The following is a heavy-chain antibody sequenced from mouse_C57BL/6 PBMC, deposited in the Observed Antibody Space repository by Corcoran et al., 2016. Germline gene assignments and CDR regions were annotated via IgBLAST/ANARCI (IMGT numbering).Heavy chain of an antibody. CDR3: ACNYGYY. V-gene: IGHV1-26*01. CDR1: GYTFTDYY. Sequence: EVQLQQSGPGLVKPGASVKISCKASGYTFTDYYMNWVKQSHGKSLEWIGDINPNNGGTSYNQKFKGKATLTVDKSSSTAYMELRSLTSEDSAVYYCACNYGYYWGQGTTLTVSS. J-gene: IGHJ2*01. D-gene: IGHD2-1*01. CDR2: INPNNGGT.